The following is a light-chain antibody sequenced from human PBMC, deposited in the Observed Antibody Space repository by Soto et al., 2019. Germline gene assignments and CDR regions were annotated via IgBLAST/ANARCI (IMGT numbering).Light chain of an antibody. CDR1: QIIDGK. Sequence: IVMTQSPATLSVSPGERVTLSCRASQIIDGKLAWYQQRPGQAPRLLIYDASIRATGIPARFSGSGSGTEFTLTISGLQSEDFGVYYCQQYKSWRAFGQGTNVEV. CDR2: DAS. CDR3: QQYKSWRA. J-gene: IGKJ1*01. V-gene: IGKV3-15*01.